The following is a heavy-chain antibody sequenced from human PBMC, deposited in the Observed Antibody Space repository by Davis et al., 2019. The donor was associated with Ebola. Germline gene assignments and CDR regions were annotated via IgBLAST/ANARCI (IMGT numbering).Heavy chain of an antibody. CDR1: GYTFTSYY. J-gene: IGHJ4*02. D-gene: IGHD3-3*01. Sequence: ASVKVSCKASGYTFTSYYIHWVRQAPGQGLEWMGIINPSGGTTSYAQKFQGRVTMTRDTSTSTVYMELTSLRSEDTAVYYCARDGHYDSYDYWGQGTLVTVSS. V-gene: IGHV1-46*01. CDR2: INPSGGTT. CDR3: ARDGHYDSYDY.